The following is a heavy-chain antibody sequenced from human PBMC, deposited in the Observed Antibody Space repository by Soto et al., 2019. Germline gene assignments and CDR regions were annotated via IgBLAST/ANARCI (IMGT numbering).Heavy chain of an antibody. CDR2: INHSGST. D-gene: IGHD3-22*01. J-gene: IGHJ3*02. CDR3: AKTYYYDSSGHYYDYAFDI. CDR1: GGSFSGYY. V-gene: IGHV4-34*01. Sequence: PSETLSLTCAVYGGSFSGYYWSWIRQPPGKGLEWIGEINHSGSTNYNPSLKSRVTISVDTSKNQFSLKLSSVTAADTAVYYCAKTYYYDSSGHYYDYAFDIWGQGTMVTVSS.